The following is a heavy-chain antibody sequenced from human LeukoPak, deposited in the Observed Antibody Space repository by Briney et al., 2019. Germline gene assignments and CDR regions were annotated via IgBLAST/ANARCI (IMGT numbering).Heavy chain of an antibody. CDR1: GGTFTSYA. J-gene: IGHJ4*02. V-gene: IGHV1-69*13. CDR2: IIPIFGTA. Sequence: GASVKVSCKASGGTFTSYAISWVRQAPGQGLEGMGGIIPIFGTANYAQKFQGRVTITADESTSTAYMELSSLRSEDTAVYYCARAIENSGYDFDYWGQGTLVTVSS. D-gene: IGHD5-12*01. CDR3: ARAIENSGYDFDY.